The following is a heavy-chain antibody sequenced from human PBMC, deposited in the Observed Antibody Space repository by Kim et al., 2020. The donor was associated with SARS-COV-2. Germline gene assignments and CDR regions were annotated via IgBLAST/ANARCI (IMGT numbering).Heavy chain of an antibody. CDR3: GSAARYYYGMDV. V-gene: IGHV1-2*06. CDR1: GYTLTDYF. J-gene: IGHJ6*02. Sequence: ASVMVSCKASGYTLTDYFLHWVRQAPGQGLEWMGRINPNSGATNSVQKFQGRVTMTRDTSITTVYMELSRLTSDDTAVYYCGSAARYYYGMDVWGLGTTVTVSS. CDR2: INPNSGAT. D-gene: IGHD6-6*01.